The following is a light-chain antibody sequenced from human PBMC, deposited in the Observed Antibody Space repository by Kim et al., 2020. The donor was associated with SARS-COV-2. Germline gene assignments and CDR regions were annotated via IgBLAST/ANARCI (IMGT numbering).Light chain of an antibody. V-gene: IGLV3-1*01. Sequence: GSPGQTASVTCSGDKLGDKYACWYQQKPGQSPVLVIYQDIKRPSGIPERFSGSNSGNTATLTISGTQAMDEADYYCQAWDSNTGVFGGGTQLTVL. J-gene: IGLJ2*01. CDR1: KLGDKY. CDR3: QAWDSNTGV. CDR2: QDI.